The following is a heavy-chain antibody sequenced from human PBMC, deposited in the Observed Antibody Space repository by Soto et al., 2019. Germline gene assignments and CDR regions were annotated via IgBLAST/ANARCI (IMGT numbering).Heavy chain of an antibody. CDR2: ISWNSGSI. V-gene: IGHV3-9*01. D-gene: IGHD2-21*02. J-gene: IGHJ4*02. Sequence: EVQLVESGGGLVQPGRSLRLSCAASGFTFDDYAMHWVRQAPGKGLEWVSGISWNSGSIGYADSVKGRFTISRDNAKNSLYLQMNSLRDEDTALYYCAKDYGGDCYSSETYFAYWGQGTLVTVSS. CDR3: AKDYGGDCYSSETYFAY. CDR1: GFTFDDYA.